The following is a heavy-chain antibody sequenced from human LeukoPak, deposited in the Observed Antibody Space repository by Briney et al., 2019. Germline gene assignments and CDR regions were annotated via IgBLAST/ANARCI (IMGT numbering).Heavy chain of an antibody. Sequence: PGGSLGLSCAASGFTFSSYSMNWVRQAPGKGLEWVSSISSSSSYIYYADSVKDRFTISRDNAKNSLYLQMNSLRAEDTAVYYCARVDGDNGAFDIWGQGTMVTVSS. J-gene: IGHJ3*02. CDR1: GFTFSSYS. V-gene: IGHV3-21*01. D-gene: IGHD4-17*01. CDR2: ISSSSSYI. CDR3: ARVDGDNGAFDI.